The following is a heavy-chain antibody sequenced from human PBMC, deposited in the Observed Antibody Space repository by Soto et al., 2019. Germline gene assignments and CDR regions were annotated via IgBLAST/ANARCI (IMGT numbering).Heavy chain of an antibody. Sequence: GGSLRLSCAASGFTFSSYGMHWVRQAPGKGLEWVAVISYDGSNKYYADSVKGRFTISRDNSKNTLYLQMNSLRAEDTAVYYCAKDRGYCSGGSCYLKYYFDYWGQGTLVTVSS. CDR3: AKDRGYCSGGSCYLKYYFDY. J-gene: IGHJ4*02. CDR2: ISYDGSNK. CDR1: GFTFSSYG. V-gene: IGHV3-30*18. D-gene: IGHD2-15*01.